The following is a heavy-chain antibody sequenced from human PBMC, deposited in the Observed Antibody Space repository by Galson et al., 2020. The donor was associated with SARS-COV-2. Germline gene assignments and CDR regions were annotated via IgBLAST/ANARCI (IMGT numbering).Heavy chain of an antibody. Sequence: ASVKVSCKASGYTFTGYYMHWVRQAPGQGLEWMGWINANSGGTNYAQKFQGWVTMTRDTSISTVYMELNRLRSDDTAVYYCAREFVVPVDTDSFDIWGPGTMVTVSS. J-gene: IGHJ3*02. D-gene: IGHD2-2*01. V-gene: IGHV1-2*04. CDR2: INANSGGT. CDR1: GYTFTGYY. CDR3: AREFVVPVDTDSFDI.